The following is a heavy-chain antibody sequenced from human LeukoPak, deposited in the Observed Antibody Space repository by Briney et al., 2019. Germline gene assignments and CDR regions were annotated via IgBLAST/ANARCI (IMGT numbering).Heavy chain of an antibody. CDR2: ISSSSYI. CDR3: ARDSGNYLDAFDI. D-gene: IGHD1-7*01. V-gene: IGHV3-21*01. CDR1: GFTFSRHS. J-gene: IGHJ3*02. Sequence: GGSLRLSCAAPGFTFSRHSINWVRQAPGKGLEWVSSISSSSYIYYADSVKGRFTISRDNAKNSLYLQMNSLRAEDTAVYYCARDSGNYLDAFDIWGQGTMVTVSS.